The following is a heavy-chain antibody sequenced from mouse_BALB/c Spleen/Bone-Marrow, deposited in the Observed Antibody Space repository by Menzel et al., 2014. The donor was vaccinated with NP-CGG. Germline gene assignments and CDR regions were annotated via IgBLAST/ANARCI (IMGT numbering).Heavy chain of an antibody. CDR2: IRNKAYSYTT. CDR3: ARDMGGLLFDY. CDR1: GFTFTDYY. J-gene: IGHJ2*01. D-gene: IGHD2-3*01. V-gene: IGHV7-3*02. Sequence: EVQLVESGGGLVQPGGSLRLSCATSGFTFTDYYMNWVRQPPGKALEWLGFIRNKAYSYTTEYSASVKGRFTISRDNSQSILYLQMNTLRAEDSATYYCARDMGGLLFDYWGRGTTLTVSS.